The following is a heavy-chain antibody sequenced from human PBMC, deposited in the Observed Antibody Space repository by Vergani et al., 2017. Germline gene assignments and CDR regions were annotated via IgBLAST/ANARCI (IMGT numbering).Heavy chain of an antibody. CDR1: GFTLSSSS. D-gene: IGHD3-3*01. V-gene: IGHV3-21*01. J-gene: IGHJ3*02. Sequence: EVQLVESGGGLVKPGGSLRRSCAASGFTLSSSSMNWVRQAPGKGLEWVSSISSSSSYIYYADSVKGRFTISRDNAKNSLYLQMNSLRAEDTAVYYCAREANLRFLEWLLSDSFDIWGQGTMVTVSS. CDR3: AREANLRFLEWLLSDSFDI. CDR2: ISSSSSYI.